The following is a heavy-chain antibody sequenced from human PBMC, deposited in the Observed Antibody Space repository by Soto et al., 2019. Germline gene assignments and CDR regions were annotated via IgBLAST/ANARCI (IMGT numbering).Heavy chain of an antibody. CDR1: VDSVSGNSAA. CDR3: ERGPGSLQP. V-gene: IGHV6-1*01. J-gene: IGHJ5*02. D-gene: IGHD1-1*01. Sequence: SQTLSLPFAISVDSVSGNSAAWDCISLSPARGLEWLGRTYYRSKSYSLYAPSVKSRISINPDTSKYQFSLQLISVTPDDTGISHSERGPGSLQPWGQGTLVTVSS. CDR2: TYYRSKSYS.